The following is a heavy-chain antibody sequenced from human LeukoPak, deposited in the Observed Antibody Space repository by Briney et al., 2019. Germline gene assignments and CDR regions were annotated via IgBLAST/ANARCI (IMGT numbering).Heavy chain of an antibody. J-gene: IGHJ4*02. Sequence: SETLSLTCAVYGGSFSGYYWSWIRQSPGKGLEWIGEINHSGSTKYNPSLKNRVTISVDTSKNQFPLKLSSVTAADTAVYYCARGGGYSSSSYYFDYWGQGTLVTVSS. D-gene: IGHD6-6*01. CDR1: GGSFSGYY. CDR2: INHSGST. V-gene: IGHV4-34*01. CDR3: ARGGGYSSSSYYFDY.